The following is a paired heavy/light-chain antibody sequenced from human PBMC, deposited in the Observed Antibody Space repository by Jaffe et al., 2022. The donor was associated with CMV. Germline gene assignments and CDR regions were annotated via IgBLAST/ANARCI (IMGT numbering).Heavy chain of an antibody. J-gene: IGHJ6*02. CDR3: GREKRYDPLTGYLAWGPKDYYHYAMDV. V-gene: IGHV1-2*02. CDR2: INPKSGDT. CDR1: EYRFSAYS. D-gene: IGHD3-9*01. Sequence: QVQLVQSESEVKKPGASVRVSCKASEYRFSAYSIHWVRRAPGQGLEWMGWINPKSGDTSYAQRFQGRVTVTMDTAINTAYMDLHSLRSDDTAVYYCGREKRYDPLTGYLAWGPKDYYHYAMDVWGQGTTVIVSS.
Light chain of an antibody. CDR3: QQSSSFPRT. CDR2: GAS. Sequence: EIQMTQSPSSLSASLGDRVTITCRASQNIGNNLNWYQQEPGKVPKLLIYGASGLQGGVPSRFSGRGSGTDFSLTIANLQPEDSATYFCQQSSSFPRTFGQGTNLEIK. CDR1: QNIGNN. J-gene: IGKJ2*01. V-gene: IGKV1-39*01.